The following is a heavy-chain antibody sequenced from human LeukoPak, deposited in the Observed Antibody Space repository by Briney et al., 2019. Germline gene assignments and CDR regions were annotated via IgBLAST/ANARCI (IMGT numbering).Heavy chain of an antibody. CDR1: GGSFSGYF. CDR3: ARRIGYSSGWPHWYFDV. D-gene: IGHD6-19*01. Sequence: SETLSLTCAVYGGSFSGYFWSWVRQPPGKGLEWIGEINHSGSTNYNPSLKSRVTISVDTSKNQFSLKLGPVTAADTAVYYCARRIGYSSGWPHWYFDVWGRGTLVTVSS. CDR2: INHSGST. V-gene: IGHV4-34*01. J-gene: IGHJ2*01.